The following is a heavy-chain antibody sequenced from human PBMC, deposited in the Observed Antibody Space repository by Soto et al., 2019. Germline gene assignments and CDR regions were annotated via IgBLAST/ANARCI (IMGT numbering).Heavy chain of an antibody. D-gene: IGHD4-17*01. CDR2: ISAYNGNT. J-gene: IGHJ4*02. Sequence: ASVKRSRKASGDTLTSYSISLVRQAPGQGLERMGWISAYNGNTNYAQKLQGRVTMTTDTSTSTAYMELRSLRSDDSFVYYCGRRTNYIDYWGQGTLVTVSS. CDR3: GRRTNYIDY. V-gene: IGHV1-18*01. CDR1: GDTLTSYS.